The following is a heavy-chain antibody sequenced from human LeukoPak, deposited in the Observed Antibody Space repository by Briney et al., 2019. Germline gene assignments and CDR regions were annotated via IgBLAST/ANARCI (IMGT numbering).Heavy chain of an antibody. Sequence: PGGSLRLSCAASGFTFDDCGMSWVRQAPGKGLEWVSGINWNGGSTGYADSVKGRFTISRDNAKNSLYLQMNSLRAEDTALYYCARVRASGTYFNDFDYWGQGTLVTVSS. D-gene: IGHD3-10*01. CDR3: ARVRASGTYFNDFDY. CDR2: INWNGGST. CDR1: GFTFDDCG. V-gene: IGHV3-20*04. J-gene: IGHJ4*02.